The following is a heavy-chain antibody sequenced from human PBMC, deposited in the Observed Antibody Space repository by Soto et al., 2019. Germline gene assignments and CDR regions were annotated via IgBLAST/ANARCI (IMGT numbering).Heavy chain of an antibody. CDR2: ISGSGGST. CDR3: AKDQLCIRGVLHNGFDP. J-gene: IGHJ5*02. Sequence: EVQLLESGGGLLQPGGSLRLSCAASGLTVSSYAMSWVLQAPGKGLEWVSAISGSGGSTYYADSVKGRFTISRNNSKNTLYVQMNSLRAEYTAIYYCAKDQLCIRGVLHNGFDPWGQGPRVTVSS. CDR1: GLTVSSYA. V-gene: IGHV3-23*01. D-gene: IGHD3-10*01.